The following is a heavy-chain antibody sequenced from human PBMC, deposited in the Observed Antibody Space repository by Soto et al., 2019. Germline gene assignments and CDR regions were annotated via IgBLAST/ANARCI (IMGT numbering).Heavy chain of an antibody. V-gene: IGHV1-69*02. CDR2: IIPILGIA. CDR3: ARFRGSYGMDV. J-gene: IGHJ6*02. Sequence: QVQLVQSGAEVKKPGSSVKVSCKASGGTFSSYTISWVRQAPGQGLEWMGRIIPILGIANYAQKFQGRVTITADKATSTAYMELSSLRSEDTAVYYCARFRGSYGMDVWGQGTTVTVSS. CDR1: GGTFSSYT. D-gene: IGHD3-10*01.